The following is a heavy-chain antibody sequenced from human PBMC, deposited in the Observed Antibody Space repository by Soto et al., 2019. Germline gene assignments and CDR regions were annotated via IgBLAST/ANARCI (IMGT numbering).Heavy chain of an antibody. CDR1: GFTFSHAG. V-gene: IGHV3-15*07. D-gene: IGHD3-3*01. CDR3: TTLGNYDFWSGLYYYYGMDV. CDR2: IKSKTDGGTT. Sequence: PGGSLRLSCAAAGFTFSHAGMNWVRQAPGKVLEWGGRIKSKTDGGTTDYAAPVKGRFTISRDDSKNTLYLQMNSLKTEDTAVYYCTTLGNYDFWSGLYYYYGMDVWGQGTTVTVSS. J-gene: IGHJ6*02.